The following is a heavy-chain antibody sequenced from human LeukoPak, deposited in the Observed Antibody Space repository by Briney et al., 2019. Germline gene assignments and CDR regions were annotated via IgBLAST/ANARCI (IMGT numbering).Heavy chain of an antibody. CDR2: ISTSRKT. J-gene: IGHJ4*02. Sequence: SETLSLTCSVSSGFISNYYWSWIRQPAGKGLEWIGRISTSRKTNYSPSRKSRVTMSVDTSKNQFFLNLRSVTAADTAVYYCARDSRYYDFWSGYLDYWGQGALVTVSS. CDR1: SGFISNYY. V-gene: IGHV4-4*07. D-gene: IGHD3-3*01. CDR3: ARDSRYYDFWSGYLDY.